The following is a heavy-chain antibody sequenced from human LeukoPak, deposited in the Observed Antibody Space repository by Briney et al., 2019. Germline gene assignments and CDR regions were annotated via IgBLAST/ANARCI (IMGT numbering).Heavy chain of an antibody. CDR2: INPNSGFT. J-gene: IGHJ4*02. V-gene: IGHV1-2*02. CDR3: ARLADCSSSSCRSFDY. CDR1: GYTFTPYY. Sequence: ASVKVSCKASGYTFTPYYLHWARQAPGQGLEWMGWINPNSGFTNYAQKFQGRVTMTRDTSISTAYMELSRLRSDDTAVYYCARLADCSSSSCRSFDYWGQGTLVTVSS. D-gene: IGHD2-2*01.